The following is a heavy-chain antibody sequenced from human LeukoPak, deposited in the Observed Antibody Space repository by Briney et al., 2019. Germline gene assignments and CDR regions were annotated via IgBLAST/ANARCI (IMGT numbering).Heavy chain of an antibody. CDR3: AASSSWYSMGYY. CDR1: GGSFSGYY. Sequence: SETLSLTCAVYGGSFSGYYWSWIRQPPGKGLEWIGEINHSGSTNYNPSLKGRVTISVDTSKNQFSLKLSSVTAADTAVYYCAASSSWYSMGYYWGQGTLVTVSS. D-gene: IGHD6-13*01. V-gene: IGHV4-34*01. J-gene: IGHJ4*02. CDR2: INHSGST.